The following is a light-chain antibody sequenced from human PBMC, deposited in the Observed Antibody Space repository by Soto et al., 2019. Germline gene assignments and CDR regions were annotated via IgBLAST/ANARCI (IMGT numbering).Light chain of an antibody. CDR2: DVS. Sequence: QSALTQPASLSGSPGQSITISFTGTSSDVGGYNYVSWYQQHPGKAPKLMIYDVSNRPSGVSNRFSGSKSGNTASLTISGLQAEDEADYYCSSYTSSSTFVVFGGGTKLTVL. J-gene: IGLJ2*01. CDR3: SSYTSSSTFVV. CDR1: SSDVGGYNY. V-gene: IGLV2-14*01.